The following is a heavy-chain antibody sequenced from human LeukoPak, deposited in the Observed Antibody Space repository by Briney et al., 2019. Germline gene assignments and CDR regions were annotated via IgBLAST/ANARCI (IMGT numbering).Heavy chain of an antibody. J-gene: IGHJ6*02. V-gene: IGHV1-18*01. CDR2: ISAYNGNT. Sequence: ASVKVSCKASGYTFTSYGISWVRQAPGQELEWMGWISAYNGNTNYAQKLQGRVTMTTDTSTSTAYMELRSLRSDDTAVYYCARDSSPEDYYYYYGMDVWGQGTAVTVSS. D-gene: IGHD6-13*01. CDR1: GYTFTSYG. CDR3: ARDSSPEDYYYYYGMDV.